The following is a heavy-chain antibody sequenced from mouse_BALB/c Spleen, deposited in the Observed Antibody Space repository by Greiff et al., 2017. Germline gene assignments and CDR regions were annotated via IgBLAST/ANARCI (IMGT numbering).Heavy chain of an antibody. CDR3: ARKGAAYGNYVLFAY. D-gene: IGHD2-10*02. CDR2: INPYNDGT. V-gene: IGHV1-14*01. CDR1: GYTFTSYV. Sequence: VQLQQSGPELVKPGASVKMSCKASGYTFTSYVMHWVKQKPGQGLEWIGYINPYNDGTKYNKKFKGKATLTSDKSSSTAYMELCSLTSEDSAVYYCARKGAAYGNYVLFAYWGQGTLVTVSA. J-gene: IGHJ3*01.